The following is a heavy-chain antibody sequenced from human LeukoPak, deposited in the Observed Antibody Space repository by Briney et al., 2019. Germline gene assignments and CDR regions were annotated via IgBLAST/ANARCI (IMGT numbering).Heavy chain of an antibody. D-gene: IGHD6-19*01. V-gene: IGHV3-7*01. CDR3: ARVGYSSGWAFDY. CDR2: IKRDGSEK. J-gene: IGHJ4*02. CDR1: GLTFSSYW. Sequence: GGSLRLSCAASGLTFSSYWMRWVRQAPGKGLEWVANIKRDGSEKYYVDSVKGRFTISRDNAKNSLYLQMNSLRAEDTAVYYCARVGYSSGWAFDYWGQGTLVTVSS.